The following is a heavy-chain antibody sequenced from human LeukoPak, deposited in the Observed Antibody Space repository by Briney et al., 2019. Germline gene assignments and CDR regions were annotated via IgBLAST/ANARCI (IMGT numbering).Heavy chain of an antibody. V-gene: IGHV4-31*03. CDR1: GGSISSGGYY. J-gene: IGHJ4*02. Sequence: SETLSLTCTVSGGSISSGGYYWSWIRQHPGKGLEWIGYIYYSGSTYYNPSLKSRVTISVDTSKNQFSLKLSSVTAADTAVYYCARDGQGIYSFDYWGQGTLVTVSS. D-gene: IGHD2-15*01. CDR3: ARDGQGIYSFDY. CDR2: IYYSGST.